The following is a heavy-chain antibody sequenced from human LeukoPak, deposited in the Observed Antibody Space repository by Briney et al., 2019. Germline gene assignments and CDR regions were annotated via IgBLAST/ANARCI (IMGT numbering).Heavy chain of an antibody. CDR1: GLTFGSYA. CDR3: ARDRDYPRDQFDY. J-gene: IGHJ4*02. V-gene: IGHV3-23*01. Sequence: GGSLRLSCAASGLTFGSYAMSWVRQAPGKGLEWVSAISGSGDSPWYADSVRGRSTIFRDNSKNTVYLQMWSLRVDDTAVYFCARDRDYPRDQFDYWGQGTLVTVSS. D-gene: IGHD4-17*01. CDR2: ISGSGDSP.